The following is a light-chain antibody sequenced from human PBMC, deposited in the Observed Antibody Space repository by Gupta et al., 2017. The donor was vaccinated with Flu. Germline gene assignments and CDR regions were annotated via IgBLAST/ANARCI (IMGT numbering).Light chain of an antibody. J-gene: IGLJ3*02. CDR1: SRHIGGYNY. CDR3: SSYTFSATRWV. CDR2: EVT. V-gene: IGLV2-14*01. Sequence: SPPTQPASVSGSPGPSLTVPCTGTSRHIGGYNYVAWYQQKSGEAPKLLRYEVTKRPSGVSDRFSASKSDNTASLTISGLQAEDEAAYYCSSYTFSATRWVFGGGTTLTVL.